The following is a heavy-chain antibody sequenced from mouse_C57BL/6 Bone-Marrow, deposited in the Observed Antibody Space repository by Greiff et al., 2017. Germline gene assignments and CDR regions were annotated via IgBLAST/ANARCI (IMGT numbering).Heavy chain of an antibody. Sequence: QVQLQQSGAELVMPGASVQLSCKASGYTFPSYWMHWVKQRPGQGLEWIGEIDPSDSYTNYNQKFKGKSTLTVDKSSSTAYMPLSSLTSEDFAVSYCARRGALWLRRETWFAYGGQGTLVTVSA. CDR3: ARRGALWLRRETWFAY. V-gene: IGHV1-69*01. CDR1: GYTFPSYW. CDR2: IDPSDSYT. D-gene: IGHD2-2*01. J-gene: IGHJ3*01.